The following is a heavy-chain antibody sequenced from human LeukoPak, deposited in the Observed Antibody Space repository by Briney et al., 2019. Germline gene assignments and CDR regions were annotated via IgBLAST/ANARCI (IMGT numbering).Heavy chain of an antibody. J-gene: IGHJ6*02. Sequence: ASVKVSCKVSGYTLTELSMHWVRQAPGKGLEWMGGFDPEDGETIYAQKFQGRVTMTEDTSTDTAYTELSSLRSEDTAVYYCATSLSGHYYYYGMDVWGQGTTVTVSS. CDR2: FDPEDGET. D-gene: IGHD3-10*01. CDR3: ATSLSGHYYYYGMDV. V-gene: IGHV1-24*01. CDR1: GYTLTELS.